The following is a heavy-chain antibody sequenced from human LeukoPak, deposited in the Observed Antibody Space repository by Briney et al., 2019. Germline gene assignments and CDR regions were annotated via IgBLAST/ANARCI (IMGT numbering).Heavy chain of an antibody. CDR1: GGSISSYY. CDR3: ARWVRGVTDYYFDY. J-gene: IGHJ4*02. Sequence: SQTLSLTCTVSGGSISSYYWSWIRQPPGKGLEWIGYIYYSGSTNYNPSLKSRVTISVDTSKNQFSLKLSSVTAADTAVYYCARWVRGVTDYYFDYWGQGTLVTVSS. CDR2: IYYSGST. D-gene: IGHD3-10*01. V-gene: IGHV4-59*01.